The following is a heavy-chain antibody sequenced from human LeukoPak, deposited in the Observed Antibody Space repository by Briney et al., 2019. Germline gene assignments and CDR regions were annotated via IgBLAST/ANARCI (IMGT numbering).Heavy chain of an antibody. CDR3: AREAAAARWGWYMDV. Sequence: SQTLYLTCTVSGGSISSGDYYWSWIRQPPGKGLEWIGYIYYSGSTYYNPSLKSRVTISVDTSKNQFSLKLSSVTAADTAVYYCAREAAAARWGWYMDVWGKGTTVTVSS. J-gene: IGHJ6*03. D-gene: IGHD6-13*01. CDR1: GGSISSGDYY. CDR2: IYYSGST. V-gene: IGHV4-30-4*08.